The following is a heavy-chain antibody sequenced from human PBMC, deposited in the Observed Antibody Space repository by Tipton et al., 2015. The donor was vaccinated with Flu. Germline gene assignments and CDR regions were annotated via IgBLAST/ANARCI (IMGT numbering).Heavy chain of an antibody. CDR1: GFAFSSYA. J-gene: IGHJ1*01. D-gene: IGHD1-26*01. Sequence: GSLRLSCAASGFAFSSYAMSWVRQAPGKGLEWVSAISGSGGSTYYADSVKGRFTISRDNSKNTLYLQMNSLRAEDTAVYYCANSGSYYATEYFQHWGQGTLVTVSS. V-gene: IGHV3-23*01. CDR2: ISGSGGST. CDR3: ANSGSYYATEYFQH.